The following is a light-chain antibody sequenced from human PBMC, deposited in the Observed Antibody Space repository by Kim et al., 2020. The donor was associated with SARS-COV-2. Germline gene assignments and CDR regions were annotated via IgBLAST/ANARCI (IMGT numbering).Light chain of an antibody. CDR3: NSRDSSGNHYV. Sequence: LAPTVSITFQAYSLTRYYASWYQQQPGQSPVLVIYGKNTRPSGIPARFSGSSSGNTASLTITGAQAEDEADYYCNSRDSSGNHYVFGTGTKVTVL. CDR2: GKN. V-gene: IGLV3-19*01. CDR1: SLTRYY. J-gene: IGLJ1*01.